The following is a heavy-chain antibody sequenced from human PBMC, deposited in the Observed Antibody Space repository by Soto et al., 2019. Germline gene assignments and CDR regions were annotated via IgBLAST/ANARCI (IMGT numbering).Heavy chain of an antibody. CDR1: GDTFTSHT. V-gene: IGHV1-69*06. CDR3: ARVITGTNNGFDP. D-gene: IGHD1-7*01. Sequence: VQLVQSGAEVKKPGSSVRVSCETSGDTFTSHTVNWLRQAPGHGLEWMGGIIPVFGSPNYAEKFQGRLTITADTSTNSAYMELRRLKSEETAVYFCARVITGTNNGFDPWGQGTLVTVSS. CDR2: IIPVFGSP. J-gene: IGHJ5*02.